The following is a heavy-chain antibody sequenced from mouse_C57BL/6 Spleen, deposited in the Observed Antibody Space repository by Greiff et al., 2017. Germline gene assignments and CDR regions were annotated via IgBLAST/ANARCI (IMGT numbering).Heavy chain of an antibody. CDR3: ARRGSYYAMDY. Sequence: QVQLQQPGAELVMPGASVKLSCKASGYTFTSYWMHWVKQRPGQGLEWIGEIDPSDSYTTYNQKFKGKSTLTVDKSSSTAYMQLSSLTSEDSAVYYCARRGSYYAMDYWGQGTSVTVSS. CDR2: IDPSDSYT. CDR1: GYTFTSYW. V-gene: IGHV1-69*01. J-gene: IGHJ4*01.